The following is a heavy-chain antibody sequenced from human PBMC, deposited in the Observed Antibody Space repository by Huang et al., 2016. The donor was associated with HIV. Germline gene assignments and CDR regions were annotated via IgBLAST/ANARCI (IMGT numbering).Heavy chain of an antibody. V-gene: IGHV1-2*02. Sequence: QVQLVQSGAEVKKPGASVKVSCKASGYTFSDYHMHWVRQAPGQGLEWMGWMNPNNGVTNYAQKFQGRVTMTRDTSISTAYMELSRLRSDDTGVYYCAKYDFWSGSPSNWFDPWGQGTLVTVSS. D-gene: IGHD3-3*01. CDR1: GYTFSDYH. CDR3: AKYDFWSGSPSNWFDP. J-gene: IGHJ5*02. CDR2: MNPNNGVT.